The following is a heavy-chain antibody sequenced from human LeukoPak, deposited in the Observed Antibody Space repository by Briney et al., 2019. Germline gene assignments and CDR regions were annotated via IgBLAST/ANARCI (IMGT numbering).Heavy chain of an antibody. D-gene: IGHD3-22*01. CDR2: ISTGSNSI. Sequence: GGSLRLSCAASGFTFTSHSMNWVRQAPGKGLEWVSYISTGSNSIYYADSVKGRFTISRDNSKNTLYLQMNSLRAEDTAVYYCAKARATYLYDTSGYSALDYWGQGTLVTVSS. V-gene: IGHV3-48*01. J-gene: IGHJ4*02. CDR1: GFTFTSHS. CDR3: AKARATYLYDTSGYSALDY.